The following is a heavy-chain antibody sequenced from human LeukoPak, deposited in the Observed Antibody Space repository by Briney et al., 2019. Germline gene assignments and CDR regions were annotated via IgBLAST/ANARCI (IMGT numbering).Heavy chain of an antibody. V-gene: IGHV1-69*04. J-gene: IGHJ6*02. Sequence: SVKVSCKASGGTFISYGISWVRQAPGQGLEWMGKIIPIIGKTNYAQKFQGRVTITADKSTNTAYMELSSLRSEDTAVYYCARFDSLSEEEYGMDVWGQGTTLTVSS. CDR2: IIPIIGKT. CDR1: GGTFISYG. CDR3: ARFDSLSEEEYGMDV. D-gene: IGHD3-22*01.